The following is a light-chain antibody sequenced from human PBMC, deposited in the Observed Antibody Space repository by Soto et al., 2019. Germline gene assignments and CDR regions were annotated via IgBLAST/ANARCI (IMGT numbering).Light chain of an antibody. CDR1: ASDIGRYNY. Sequence: QSALTQPPSASGSPGQSVTISCIGTASDIGRYNYVSWYQHHPGKAPKLIIYEVTKRPSGVPDRFSGSKSGNTASLTVSGLQADDEADYYCNSYVGSNNYVFGTGTKAHRP. J-gene: IGLJ1*01. V-gene: IGLV2-8*01. CDR3: NSYVGSNNYV. CDR2: EVT.